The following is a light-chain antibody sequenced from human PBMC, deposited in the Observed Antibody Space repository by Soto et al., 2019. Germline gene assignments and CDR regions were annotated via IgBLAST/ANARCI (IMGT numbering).Light chain of an antibody. CDR2: DAS. CDR1: QSVSSY. J-gene: IGKJ4*01. CDR3: QQRSVWPLT. V-gene: IGKV3-11*01. Sequence: TLSLSPGERATLSCRASQSVSSYLAWYQQKPGQAPRLLIYDASNRATGIPARFSGSGSGTDFSLTISSLQPEDFAVYYCQQRSVWPLTFGGGTKVDIK.